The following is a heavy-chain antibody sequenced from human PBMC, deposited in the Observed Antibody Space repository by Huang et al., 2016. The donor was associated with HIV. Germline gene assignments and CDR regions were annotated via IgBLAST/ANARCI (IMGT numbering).Heavy chain of an antibody. Sequence: QVQLVESGGGVVQPGRSLRLSCAASGFTFSSYGMQWVRQAPGKGLEWVAVISYDKSNKYYADSVKGRLTISRDNSKNTLYLQINSLTTEDTAVYYCAKGGRAAAVMDVWGKGTTVTVSS. CDR2: ISYDKSNK. V-gene: IGHV3-30*18. J-gene: IGHJ6*04. CDR3: AKGGRAAAVMDV. CDR1: GFTFSSYG. D-gene: IGHD6-13*01.